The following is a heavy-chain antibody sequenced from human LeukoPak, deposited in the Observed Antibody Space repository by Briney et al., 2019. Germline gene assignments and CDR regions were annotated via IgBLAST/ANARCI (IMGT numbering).Heavy chain of an antibody. J-gene: IGHJ4*02. V-gene: IGHV1-24*01. Sequence: ASVKVSCKVSGYTLTELSMHWVRQAPGKGLEWMGGFDPEDGETIYAQKFQGRVTITEDTSTDTAYMELSSLRSEDTAVYYCATGGRGGATPGMDYYFDYWGQGTLVTVSS. D-gene: IGHD1-26*01. CDR1: GYTLTELS. CDR3: ATGGRGGATPGMDYYFDY. CDR2: FDPEDGET.